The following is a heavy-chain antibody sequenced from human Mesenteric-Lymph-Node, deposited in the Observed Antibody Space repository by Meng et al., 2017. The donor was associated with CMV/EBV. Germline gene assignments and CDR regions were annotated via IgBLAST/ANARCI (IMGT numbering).Heavy chain of an antibody. J-gene: IGHJ6*02. V-gene: IGHV4-59*01. Sequence: GSLRLSCTVSNGSISSYYWSWIRQPPGKGLEWIGYINYSGSTNYNPSLKSRVSVSLDTSKNQFSLKLSSVTAADTAVYYCARVLAADPYHYYGMDVWGQGTTVTVSS. CDR2: INYSGST. CDR3: ARVLAADPYHYYGMDV. CDR1: NGSISSYY. D-gene: IGHD6-13*01.